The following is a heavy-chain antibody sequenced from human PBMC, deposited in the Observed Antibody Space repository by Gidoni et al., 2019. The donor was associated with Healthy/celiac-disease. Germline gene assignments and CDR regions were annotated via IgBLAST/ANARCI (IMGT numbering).Heavy chain of an antibody. V-gene: IGHV3-30*18. CDR1: GFTFSSYG. CDR2: ISYDGSNK. D-gene: IGHD2-2*01. CDR3: AKSWSALLLSVGMDV. Sequence: QVQLVESGGGVVQPGRSLRLSCAAYGFTFSSYGMHWVRQAPGKGLEWVAVISYDGSNKYYADSVKGRFTISRDNSKNTLYLQMNSLRAEDTAVYYCAKSWSALLLSVGMDVWGQGTTVTVSS. J-gene: IGHJ6*02.